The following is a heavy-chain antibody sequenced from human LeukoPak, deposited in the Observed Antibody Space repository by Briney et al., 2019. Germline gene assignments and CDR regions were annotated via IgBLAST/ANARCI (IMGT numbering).Heavy chain of an antibody. CDR3: ARGGSGGYYYDSSGFDFDY. CDR2: MNPNSGNT. J-gene: IGHJ4*02. D-gene: IGHD3-22*01. V-gene: IGHV1-8*01. CDR1: GYTFTSYD. Sequence: ASVKVSCKASGYTFTSYDINWVRQATGQGLEWMGWMNPNSGNTGYAQKFQGRVTMTRNTSISTAYVELSSLRSEDTAVYYCARGGSGGYYYDSSGFDFDYWGQGTLVTVSS.